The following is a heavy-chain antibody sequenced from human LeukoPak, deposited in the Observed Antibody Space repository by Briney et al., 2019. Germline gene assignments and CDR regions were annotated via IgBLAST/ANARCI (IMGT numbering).Heavy chain of an antibody. D-gene: IGHD5-18*01. CDR3: ARHDSFIPY. V-gene: IGHV3-23*01. CDR2: ISDSGRAT. J-gene: IGHJ4*02. Sequence: GGSLRLSCAASGFTFNNYAMSWVRQAPGKGLGWVSGISDSGRATYYTDSVRGRCTISRDNSKNTVYLQMRNLRAEDTAVYFCARHDSFIPYWGQGSLVTASS. CDR1: GFTFNNYA.